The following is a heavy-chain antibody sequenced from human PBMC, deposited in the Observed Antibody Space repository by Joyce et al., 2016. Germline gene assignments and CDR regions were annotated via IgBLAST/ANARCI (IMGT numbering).Heavy chain of an antibody. CDR1: SGPFSGFF. V-gene: IGHV4-34*02. CDR3: ARSQWLAPLMY. CDR2: ITNSGAT. J-gene: IGHJ4*02. D-gene: IGHD6-19*01. Sequence: QVQLQQWGAGLLKTSETLSLTCAVYSGPFSGFFWSWVRQPPGKGLEWIGDITNSGATHYNPSLKSRLTMSVDTSRKEFSLKLSSVTVADTAIYYCARSQWLAPLMYWGQGTPVIVSS.